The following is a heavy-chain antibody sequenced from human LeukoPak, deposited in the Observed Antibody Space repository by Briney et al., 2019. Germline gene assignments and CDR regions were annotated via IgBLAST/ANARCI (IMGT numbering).Heavy chain of an antibody. V-gene: IGHV1-3*03. J-gene: IGHJ4*02. CDR3: ARGECGGDCYSQLNY. CDR1: GYTFTSYA. Sequence: GASVKVSCKASGYTFTSYAMHWVRQAPGQRLEWMGWINAGNGNTKYSQEFQGRVTITRDTSASTAYMELSSLRSEDMAVYYCARGECGGDCYSQLNYWGQGTLATVSS. CDR2: INAGNGNT. D-gene: IGHD2-21*02.